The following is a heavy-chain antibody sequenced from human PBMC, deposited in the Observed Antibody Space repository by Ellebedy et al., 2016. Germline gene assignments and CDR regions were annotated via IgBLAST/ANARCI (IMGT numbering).Heavy chain of an antibody. CDR2: ISAYNGNT. V-gene: IGHV1-18*01. D-gene: IGHD6-13*01. CDR1: GYTFTSYG. J-gene: IGHJ6*02. Sequence: ASVKVSXXASGYTFTSYGISWVRQAPGQGLEWMGWISAYNGNTNYAQKLQGRVTMTTDTSTSTAYMELRSLRSDDTAVYYCARDQDSSNWYHYYYGMDVWGQGTTVTVSS. CDR3: ARDQDSSNWYHYYYGMDV.